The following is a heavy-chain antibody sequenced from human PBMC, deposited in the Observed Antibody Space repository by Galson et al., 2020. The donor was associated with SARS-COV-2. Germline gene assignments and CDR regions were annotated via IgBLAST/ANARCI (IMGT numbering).Heavy chain of an antibody. D-gene: IGHD2-15*01. J-gene: IGHJ6*03. CDR2: IYPGDSDT. CDR1: GYSFTSYW. Sequence: GESLKTHCKGSGYSFTSYWIGWVRQMPGKGPEWMGIIYPGDSDTRYSPSFQGQVTISADKPISTAYLQSSSRKASDTAMYYCARRNYWDYSMDVWGNGTPVTVSS. CDR3: ARRNYWDYSMDV. V-gene: IGHV5-51*01.